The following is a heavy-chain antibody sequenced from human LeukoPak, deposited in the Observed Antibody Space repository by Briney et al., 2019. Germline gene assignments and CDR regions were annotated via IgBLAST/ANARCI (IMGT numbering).Heavy chain of an antibody. J-gene: IGHJ4*02. V-gene: IGHV4-59*01. CDR3: AREAYNLYPDD. CDR2: VHYSGYS. CDR1: GGSIGNYY. D-gene: IGHD5-24*01. Sequence: PSETLSLTCTVSGGSIGNYYWTWIRQSPGKGLEWIGYVHYSGYSDYNPSLKSRVSISLDTSKIQFSLELMSVTAADTAVYYCAREAYNLYPDDWGLGTLVTVSS.